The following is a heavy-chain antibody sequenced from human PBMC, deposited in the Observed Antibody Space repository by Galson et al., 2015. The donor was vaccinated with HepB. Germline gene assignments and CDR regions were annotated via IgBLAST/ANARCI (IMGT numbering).Heavy chain of an antibody. CDR2: ISSSSSYI. Sequence: SLRLSCAASGFTFSSYSMNWVRQAPGKGLEWVSSISSSSSYIYYADSVKGRFTISRDNAKNSLYLQMNSLRAEDTAVYYCARDRGIDMVRGVRYYYYGMDVWGQGTTVTVSS. CDR1: GFTFSSYS. CDR3: ARDRGIDMVRGVRYYYYGMDV. J-gene: IGHJ6*02. V-gene: IGHV3-21*01. D-gene: IGHD3-10*01.